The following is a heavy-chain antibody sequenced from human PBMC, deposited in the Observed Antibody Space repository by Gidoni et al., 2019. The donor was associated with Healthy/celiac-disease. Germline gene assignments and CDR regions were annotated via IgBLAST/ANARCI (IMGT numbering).Heavy chain of an antibody. Sequence: QVQLVQSGAEVKKPGSSVKVSCKASGGTFSSYTNSWVRQAPGQGREWMGRIIPILVIANSAKKSQGRFPITADKSTSTAYMGLGSLRSEDTAVYYCARASGGVGVRGVIVQPFDPWGQGTLVTVSS. CDR2: IIPILVIA. V-gene: IGHV1-69*02. CDR1: GGTFSSYT. D-gene: IGHD3-10*01. CDR3: ARASGGVGVRGVIVQPFDP. J-gene: IGHJ5*02.